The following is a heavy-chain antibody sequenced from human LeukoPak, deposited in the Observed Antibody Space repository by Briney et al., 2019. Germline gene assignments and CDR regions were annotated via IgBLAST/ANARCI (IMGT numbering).Heavy chain of an antibody. D-gene: IGHD5-18*01. CDR1: GGTFSSYA. CDR2: IIPIFGTA. V-gene: IGHV1-69*05. J-gene: IGHJ4*02. Sequence: SVKVSCKASGGTFSSYAISWVRQAPGQGLEWMGGIIPIFGTANSAQKFQGRVTITTDESTSTAYMELSSLRSEDTAVYYCARDLSGYSYGYGLDYWGQGTLVTVSS. CDR3: ARDLSGYSYGYGLDY.